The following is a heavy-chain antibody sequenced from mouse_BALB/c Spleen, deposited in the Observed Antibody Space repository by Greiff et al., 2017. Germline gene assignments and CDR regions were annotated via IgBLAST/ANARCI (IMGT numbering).Heavy chain of an antibody. CDR2: ISSGGSYT. CDR1: GFTFSSYA. D-gene: IGHD1-1*01. J-gene: IGHJ4*01. Sequence: EVQRVESGGGLVKPGGSLKLSCAASGFTFSSYAMSWVRQSPEKRLEWVAEISSGGSYTYYPDTVTGRFTISRDNAKNTLYLEMSSLRSEDTAMYYCARYGSSSMDYWGQGTSVTVSS. CDR3: ARYGSSSMDY. V-gene: IGHV5-9-4*01.